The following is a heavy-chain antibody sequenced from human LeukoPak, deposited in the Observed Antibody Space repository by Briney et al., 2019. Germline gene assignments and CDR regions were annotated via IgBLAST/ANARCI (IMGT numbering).Heavy chain of an antibody. V-gene: IGHV3-21*01. CDR2: ISSSGSYI. D-gene: IGHD6-13*01. J-gene: IGHJ4*02. CDR1: GFSFSSSS. Sequence: GGSLRLSCAASGFSFSSSSMNWVRPPPGQGLEWLSSISSSGSYIYYADSVKGRFTISRDNAKKSLYLQMNSLRAEDTAVYYCVRGYSSSRYLRRGVWGQGTLVTVSS. CDR3: VRGYSSSRYLRRGV.